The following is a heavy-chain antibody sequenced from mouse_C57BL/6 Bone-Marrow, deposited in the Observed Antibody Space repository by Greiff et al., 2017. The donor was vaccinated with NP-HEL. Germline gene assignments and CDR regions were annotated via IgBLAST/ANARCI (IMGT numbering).Heavy chain of an antibody. CDR2: INPSNGGT. Sequence: QVQLQQSGTELVKPGASVKLSCKASGYTFTSYWMHWVKQRPGQGLEWIGNINPSNGGTNYNEKFKSKATLTVDKSSSTAYMQLSSLTSEDSAVYYCARSYYGSSHYYAMDYWGQGTSVTVSS. CDR1: GYTFTSYW. CDR3: ARSYYGSSHYYAMDY. D-gene: IGHD1-1*01. V-gene: IGHV1-53*01. J-gene: IGHJ4*01.